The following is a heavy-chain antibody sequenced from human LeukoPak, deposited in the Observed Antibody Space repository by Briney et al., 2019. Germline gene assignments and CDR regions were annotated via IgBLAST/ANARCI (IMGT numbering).Heavy chain of an antibody. CDR3: AREYSSSSGKALDY. CDR2: IYTSGST. D-gene: IGHD6-6*01. Sequence: SETLSLTCTVSSASLGSYYWNWLRQPAGKGLESIGHIYTSGSTNYNPSLKSRVTMSVDTSKNQFSLKLNSVTAADTAFYYCAREYSSSSGKALDYWGQGTLVTVSS. J-gene: IGHJ4*02. V-gene: IGHV4-4*07. CDR1: SASLGSYY.